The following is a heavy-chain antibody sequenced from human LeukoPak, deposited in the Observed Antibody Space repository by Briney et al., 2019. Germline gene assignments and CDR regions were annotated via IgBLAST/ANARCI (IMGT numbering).Heavy chain of an antibody. Sequence: GGSLRLSCAASGFTFSSYSMNWVRQAPGKGLEWVSSISSSSSYIYYADSVKGRLTISRDNAKNSLYLQMNSLRAEDTAVYYCARDITVNGFDYWGQGTLVTVSS. D-gene: IGHD1-14*01. J-gene: IGHJ4*02. V-gene: IGHV3-21*01. CDR3: ARDITVNGFDY. CDR2: ISSSSSYI. CDR1: GFTFSSYS.